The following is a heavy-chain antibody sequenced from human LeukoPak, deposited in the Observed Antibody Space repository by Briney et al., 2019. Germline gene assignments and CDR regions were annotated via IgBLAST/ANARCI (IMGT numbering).Heavy chain of an antibody. Sequence: PGGSLRLSCAASGFMGSSNYMSWVRQAPGKGLEWVSVIYSGGSTYYADSVKGRFTISRDNAKNSLYLQMNSLRAEDTAVYYCARARSGMWFPWGYWGQGTLVTVSS. CDR3: ARARSGMWFPWGY. CDR2: IYSGGST. V-gene: IGHV3-53*01. D-gene: IGHD2-21*01. CDR1: GFMGSSNY. J-gene: IGHJ4*02.